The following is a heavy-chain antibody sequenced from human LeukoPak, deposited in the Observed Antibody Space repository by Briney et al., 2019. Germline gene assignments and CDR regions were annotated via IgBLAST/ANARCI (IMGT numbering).Heavy chain of an antibody. Sequence: SETLSLTCTVSGGSVSSGSYYWSWIRQPPGKGLEWIGYIYYSGSTNYNPSLKSRVTISVDMSKNQFSLKLSSVTAADTAVYYCARGGSGGWYGDHDAFDIWGQGTMVTVSS. V-gene: IGHV4-61*01. D-gene: IGHD6-19*01. CDR3: ARGGSGGWYGDHDAFDI. J-gene: IGHJ3*02. CDR1: GGSVSSGSYY. CDR2: IYYSGST.